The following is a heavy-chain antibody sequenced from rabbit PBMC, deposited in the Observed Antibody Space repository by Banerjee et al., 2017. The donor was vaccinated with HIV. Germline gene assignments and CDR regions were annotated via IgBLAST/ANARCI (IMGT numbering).Heavy chain of an antibody. V-gene: IGHV1S47*01. CDR2: INTGSGSA. CDR1: GFDFNNNV. J-gene: IGHJ4*01. CDR3: ARGASINYYYAFDL. Sequence: QEQLVESGGGLVQPEGSLTLTCKASGFDFNNNVMCWVRQAPGKGLEWIGCINTGSGSAYYASWVISRFTISKTSSTTVTLQLTSLTAADTATYFCARGASINYYYAFDLWGQGTLVTDS. D-gene: IGHD8-1*01.